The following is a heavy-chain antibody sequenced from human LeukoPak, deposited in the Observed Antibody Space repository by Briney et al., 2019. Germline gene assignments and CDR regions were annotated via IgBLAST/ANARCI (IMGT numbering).Heavy chain of an antibody. CDR2: ISSSSSYI. Sequence: TGGSLRLSCAASGFTFSSYSMNWVRQAPGKGLEWVSSISSSSSYIYYADSVKGRFTISRDNAKNSLYLQMNSLRAEDTAVYYCARDSAGDSYYDFWSGPSYGMDVWGQGTTVTVSS. J-gene: IGHJ6*02. V-gene: IGHV3-21*01. CDR3: ARDSAGDSYYDFWSGPSYGMDV. D-gene: IGHD3-3*01. CDR1: GFTFSSYS.